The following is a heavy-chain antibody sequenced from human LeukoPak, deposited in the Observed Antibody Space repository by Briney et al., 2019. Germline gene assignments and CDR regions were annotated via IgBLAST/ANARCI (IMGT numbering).Heavy chain of an antibody. Sequence: GGSLRLSCAASGFTFGSYSMNWVRQAPGKGLEWVSSISSSSSYIYYADSVKGRFTISRDNAKNSLYLQMNSLRAEDTAVYYCARISSPGYFDYWGQGTLVTVSS. CDR2: ISSSSSYI. CDR1: GFTFGSYS. D-gene: IGHD6-13*01. V-gene: IGHV3-21*01. J-gene: IGHJ4*02. CDR3: ARISSPGYFDY.